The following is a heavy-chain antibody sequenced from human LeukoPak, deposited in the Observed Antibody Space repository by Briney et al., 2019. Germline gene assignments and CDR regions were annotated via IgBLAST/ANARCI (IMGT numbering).Heavy chain of an antibody. CDR2: ISAYNGNT. J-gene: IGHJ4*02. Sequence: ASVKVSCKASGYTFTSYGISWVRQAPGQGLEWMGWISAYNGNTNCAQKLQGRVTMTTDTSTSTAYMELRSLRSDDTAVYYCARGVPGITIFGVVITHFDYWGQGTLVTVSS. D-gene: IGHD3-3*01. CDR3: ARGVPGITIFGVVITHFDY. CDR1: GYTFTSYG. V-gene: IGHV1-18*01.